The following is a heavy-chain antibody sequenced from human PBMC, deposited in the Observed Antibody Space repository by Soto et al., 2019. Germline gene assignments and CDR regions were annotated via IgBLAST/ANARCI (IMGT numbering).Heavy chain of an antibody. Sequence: GGSLRLSCAASGFSFGSYGMTWVRQAPGKGLEWLALISASGGATYYADSMKGRITISRDNSKNTLFLQMTSLRAEDTAIYYCAKDQQRGVVRVCFVGWGQGTLLTVSS. CDR2: ISASGGAT. D-gene: IGHD2-15*01. J-gene: IGHJ4*02. CDR3: AKDQQRGVVRVCFVG. CDR1: GFSFGSYG. V-gene: IGHV3-23*01.